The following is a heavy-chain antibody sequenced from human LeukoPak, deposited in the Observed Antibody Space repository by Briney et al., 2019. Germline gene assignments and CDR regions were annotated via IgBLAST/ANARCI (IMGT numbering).Heavy chain of an antibody. Sequence: ASVKVSCKASGYTFTSYYIHWVRQAPGQGLEWMGIIHPSSGGATSAQKFQGRLTMTRDTSTSTVYMELSRLRSEDTAVYYCARDSSASSLADPWGQGTLVTVSS. CDR1: GYTFTSYY. CDR2: IHPSSGGA. CDR3: ARDSSASSLADP. D-gene: IGHD2-2*01. J-gene: IGHJ5*02. V-gene: IGHV1-46*01.